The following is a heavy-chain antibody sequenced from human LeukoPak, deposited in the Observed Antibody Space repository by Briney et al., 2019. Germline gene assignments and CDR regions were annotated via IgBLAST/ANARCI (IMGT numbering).Heavy chain of an antibody. Sequence: PSETLSLTCAVYGGSFFGYYWGWIRQPPGKGLEWIGEINHSGSTNYNPSLKSRVTISVDTSKNQFSLKLSSVTAADTAVYYCAGTFLAAAGRRYYYYMDVWGKGTTVTISS. CDR2: INHSGST. J-gene: IGHJ6*03. V-gene: IGHV4-34*01. CDR3: AGTFLAAAGRRYYYYMDV. CDR1: GGSFFGYY. D-gene: IGHD6-13*01.